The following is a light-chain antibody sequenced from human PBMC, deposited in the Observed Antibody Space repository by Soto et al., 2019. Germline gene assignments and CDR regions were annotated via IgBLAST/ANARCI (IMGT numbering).Light chain of an antibody. CDR2: GNN. J-gene: IGLJ1*01. V-gene: IGLV1-44*01. Sequence: QSVVTQPPSASGTPGQRVTISCSGSSSNIGSDTVNWYQQLPGTAPKLLIYGNNQRPSGVPDRFSGSKSGTSASLAIRGLQSEDEADYYCISYTSDGGRYVFGTGTKLTVL. CDR1: SSNIGSDT. CDR3: ISYTSDGGRYV.